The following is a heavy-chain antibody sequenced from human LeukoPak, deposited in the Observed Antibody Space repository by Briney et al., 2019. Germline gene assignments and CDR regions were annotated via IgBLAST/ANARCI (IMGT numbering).Heavy chain of an antibody. CDR1: GFTFSSYA. Sequence: GGSLRLSCAASGFTFSSYAMNWVRQAPGKGLEWVSAISGSGGSTYYADSVKGRFIISRDNSKNTLYLQMNSLRAEDTAVYYCARGTVTTNYYYGMDVWGQGTTVTVSS. CDR3: ARGTVTTNYYYGMDV. D-gene: IGHD4-17*01. V-gene: IGHV3-23*01. J-gene: IGHJ6*02. CDR2: ISGSGGST.